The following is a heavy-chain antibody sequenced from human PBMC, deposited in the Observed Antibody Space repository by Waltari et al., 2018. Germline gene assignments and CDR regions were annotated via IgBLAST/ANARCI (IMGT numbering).Heavy chain of an antibody. CDR1: GFTFSSSS. J-gene: IGHJ5*02. Sequence: EVQLVESGGVLVQPGGSLSLSCTASGFTFSSSSMNWGRQAPGKGLEWVSYISSSSSTIYDADSVKGRFTISRDNAKNSLYLQMNSLRAEDTAVDDCARGGGISGYSPWGQGTLVTVSS. CDR3: ARGGGISGYSP. D-gene: IGHD6-13*01. V-gene: IGHV3-48*01. CDR2: ISSSSSTI.